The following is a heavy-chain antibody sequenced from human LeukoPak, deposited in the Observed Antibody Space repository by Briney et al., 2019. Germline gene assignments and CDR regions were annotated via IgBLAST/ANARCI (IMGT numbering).Heavy chain of an antibody. D-gene: IGHD4-17*01. CDR1: GGSISSYY. CDR3: ARLSPYGGSAFDI. V-gene: IGHV4-59*01. CDR2: IYYSGST. J-gene: IGHJ3*02. Sequence: SETLSLTCTVSGGSISSYYWSWIRQPPGKGLEWIGYIYYSGSTNYNPSLKSRVTISVDTSKNQFSLKLSSVTAADTAVYYCARLSPYGGSAFDIWGQGTMVTVSS.